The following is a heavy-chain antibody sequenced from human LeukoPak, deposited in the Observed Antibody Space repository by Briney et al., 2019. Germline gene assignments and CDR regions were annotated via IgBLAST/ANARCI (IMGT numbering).Heavy chain of an antibody. CDR2: IYTRGST. J-gene: IGHJ4*02. V-gene: IGHV4-59*10. CDR3: ARSRNSMVRGVITRESYFDY. Sequence: AETLSLTCAVYGGSFNGYYWSWIRQPPGKGLEWVGRIYTRGSTNYNPSLKSRVTMSVHTSKNPFSLKLSSVTAADTAVYYCARSRNSMVRGVITRESYFDYWGQGTLVTVSS. D-gene: IGHD3-10*01. CDR1: GGSFNGYY.